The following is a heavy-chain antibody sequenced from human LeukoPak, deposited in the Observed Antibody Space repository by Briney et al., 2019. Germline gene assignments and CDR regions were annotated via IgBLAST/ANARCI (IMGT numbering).Heavy chain of an antibody. D-gene: IGHD1-1*01. Sequence: GGSLRLSCAASGFTFTNFWMNWVRQTPGKGLMWVSRIQTDGSTRYAESVKGRFTISRDNAKNTVYLQMNTLSAEDTAIYYCARGLHWNDFNWFDSWGQGTLVTVST. J-gene: IGHJ5*01. CDR2: IQTDGST. CDR3: ARGLHWNDFNWFDS. V-gene: IGHV3-74*01. CDR1: GFTFTNFW.